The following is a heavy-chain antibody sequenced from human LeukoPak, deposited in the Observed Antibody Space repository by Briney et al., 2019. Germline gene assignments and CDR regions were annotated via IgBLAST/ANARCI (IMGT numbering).Heavy chain of an antibody. V-gene: IGHV3-72*01. Sequence: GGSLRLSCAVSGFTFSYHYMDSVRQAPGRGLGWVGRSRPRARGCSTEYAASVKDRFTISRDDSRNFLRLQLNGLKVEDTALYFCVRGYHGFDQWGQGTLVTVFS. J-gene: IGHJ4*02. CDR2: SRPRARGCST. D-gene: IGHD3-16*02. CDR1: GFTFSYHY. CDR3: VRGYHGFDQ.